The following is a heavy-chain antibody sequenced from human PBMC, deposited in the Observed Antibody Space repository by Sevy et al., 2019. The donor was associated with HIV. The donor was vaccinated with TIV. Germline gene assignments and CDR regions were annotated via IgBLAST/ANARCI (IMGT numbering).Heavy chain of an antibody. D-gene: IGHD2-15*01. CDR1: GFTFTRYW. CDR3: VRDGISRCSGGSCAVEYFQH. Sequence: GGSLRLSCEASGFTFTRYWMSWVRQDPGKGLEWVANVNQDGGEKHYVDSVKGRFTISRDNAKNSVDLQMSSLRAEDTAVYYCVRDGISRCSGGSCAVEYFQHWGQGTLVTVSS. V-gene: IGHV3-7*01. J-gene: IGHJ1*01. CDR2: VNQDGGEK.